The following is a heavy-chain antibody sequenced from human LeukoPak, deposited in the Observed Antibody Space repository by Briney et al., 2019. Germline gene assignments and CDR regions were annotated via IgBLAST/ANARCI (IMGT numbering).Heavy chain of an antibody. D-gene: IGHD2-15*01. CDR3: AKDRLTYYYYGMDV. CDR1: GFTFSDYT. V-gene: IGHV3-21*01. CDR2: ITTRSSYM. J-gene: IGHJ6*02. Sequence: PGGSLRLSCAASGFTFSDYTMNWVRQAPGKGLEWVACITTRSSYMYYADSVKGRFTISRDNAKNSLYLQMNSLRAEDTAVYYCAKDRLTYYYYGMDVWGQGTTVAVSS.